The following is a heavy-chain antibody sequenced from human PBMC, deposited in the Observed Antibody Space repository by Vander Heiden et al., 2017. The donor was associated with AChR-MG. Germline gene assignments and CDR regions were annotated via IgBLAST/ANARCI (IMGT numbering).Heavy chain of an antibody. CDR3: ARERFLDY. D-gene: IGHD3-3*01. CDR2: IKQDGSAK. J-gene: IGHJ4*02. Sequence: EVQLVESGGGLLQPGGSLRRPCEASGFTFSSYWMSWVGQAPGKGLEWVANIKQDGSAKYYVGSVRGRFTISRDNAKNSLYLQMNSLRAEDTAVYYCARERFLDYWGQGTLVTVSS. CDR1: GFTFSSYW. V-gene: IGHV3-7*01.